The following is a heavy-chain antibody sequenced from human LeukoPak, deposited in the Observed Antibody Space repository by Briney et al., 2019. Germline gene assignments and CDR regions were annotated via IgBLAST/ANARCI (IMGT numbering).Heavy chain of an antibody. D-gene: IGHD6-19*01. CDR3: ARVPGYSSDKRSLSWFDP. V-gene: IGHV1-2*02. CDR1: GYAFTGYY. CDR2: INPNSGDA. J-gene: IGHJ5*02. Sequence: ASVKVSCKASGYAFTGYYIHWVRQAPGQGLEWMGWINPNSGDATSAQRFQGRVTMTRDTSLNTAYMELSRLTSDDTAVYYCARVPGYSSDKRSLSWFDPWGQGSLVTVSS.